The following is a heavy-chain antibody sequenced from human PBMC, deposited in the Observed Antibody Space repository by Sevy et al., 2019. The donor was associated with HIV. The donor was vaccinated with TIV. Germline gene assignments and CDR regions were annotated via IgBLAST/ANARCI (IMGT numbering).Heavy chain of an antibody. Sequence: SETLCLTCAVYGGSFSGYYWSWIRHPPGKGLEWIGEINHSGSTNYNPSLKSRVTISVDTSKNQFSLKLSSVTAADTAVYYCARDKEGSNWFDPWGQGTLVTVSS. CDR1: GGSFSGYY. J-gene: IGHJ5*02. D-gene: IGHD3-10*01. CDR2: INHSGST. V-gene: IGHV4-34*01. CDR3: ARDKEGSNWFDP.